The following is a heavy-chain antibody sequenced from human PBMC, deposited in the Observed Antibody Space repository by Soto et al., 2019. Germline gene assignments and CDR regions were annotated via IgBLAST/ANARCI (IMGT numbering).Heavy chain of an antibody. CDR3: VRSGTSSGRFSDY. CDR1: GYTFTSYW. Sequence: GESLKISCKGSGYTFTSYWIGWVRQMPGEGLEWMGVIYPSDSDIRYSPSFQGKVTISADKSITTAYLQWSSLKAADTAMYYCVRSGTSSGRFSDYWGQGTLVTVS. CDR2: IYPSDSDI. V-gene: IGHV5-51*01. J-gene: IGHJ4*02. D-gene: IGHD2-15*01.